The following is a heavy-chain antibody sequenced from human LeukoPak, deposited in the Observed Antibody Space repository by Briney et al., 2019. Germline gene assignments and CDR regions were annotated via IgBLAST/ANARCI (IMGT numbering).Heavy chain of an antibody. V-gene: IGHV4-39*02. CDR2: IFYGGST. CDR3: ANIAAAYSANYDY. Sequence: SETLSLTCTVSDDSISSSTYYWDWIRQPPGKGLEWIGTIFYGGSTNYNPSLKSRVTISVDRSKNHFSLKLTSVTAADTAVYYCANIAAAYSANYDYWGQGTLVTVSS. CDR1: DDSISSSTYY. J-gene: IGHJ4*02. D-gene: IGHD6-13*01.